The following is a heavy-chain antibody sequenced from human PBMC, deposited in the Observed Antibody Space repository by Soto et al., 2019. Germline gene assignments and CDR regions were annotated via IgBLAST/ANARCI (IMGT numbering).Heavy chain of an antibody. V-gene: IGHV3-53*04. D-gene: IGHD2-2*01. CDR2: IYSGGST. CDR3: ARVYCSSTSCPFDP. CDR1: GFTVSSNY. Sequence: GGSLRLSCAASGFTVSSNYMSWVRQAPGKGLEWVSVIYSGGSTYYADSVKGRFTISRHNSKNTLYLQMNSLRAEDTAVYYCARVYCSSTSCPFDPWGQGTLVTVSS. J-gene: IGHJ5*02.